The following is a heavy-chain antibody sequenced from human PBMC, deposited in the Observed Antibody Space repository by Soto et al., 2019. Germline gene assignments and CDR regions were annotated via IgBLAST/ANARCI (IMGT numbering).Heavy chain of an antibody. CDR1: GFTFNTFW. Sequence: LRLSCAASGFTFNTFWMSWVRQSPGKGLEWVANIKHDGSETYYVDSVKGRFTISRDNAKNSLFLQMNTLRTEDTAVYYCARDFATHCSGSTCYPYAYWGQGALVTVS. CDR3: ARDFATHCSGSTCYPYAY. CDR2: IKHDGSET. J-gene: IGHJ4*02. V-gene: IGHV3-7*03. D-gene: IGHD2-15*01.